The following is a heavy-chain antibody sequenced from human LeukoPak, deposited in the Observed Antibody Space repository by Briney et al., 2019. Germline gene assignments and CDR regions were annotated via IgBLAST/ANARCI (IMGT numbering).Heavy chain of an antibody. CDR3: AKVKYDYGDPVGWFDP. CDR1: GFTFWNSA. Sequence: GGSLRLSCAASGFTFWNSAITWVRQAPGKGLEWVSHISSSGGNTYYADSVKGRSTISRDNSNNTLYLQMNSLRGEDTAVYYCAKVKYDYGDPVGWFDPWGRGTLVTVSS. V-gene: IGHV3-23*01. D-gene: IGHD4-17*01. CDR2: ISSSGGNT. J-gene: IGHJ5*02.